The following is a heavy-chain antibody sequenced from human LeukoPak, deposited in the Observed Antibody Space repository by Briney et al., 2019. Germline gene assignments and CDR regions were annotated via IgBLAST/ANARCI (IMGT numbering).Heavy chain of an antibody. CDR2: ISISGTYI. Sequence: GGSLRLSCVASAFTFSTYTMNWVRQAPGKGLERVSSISISGTYIYYADSIKGRFTISRDNAKNSLYLQMNSLRAEDTAVYYCARDTRWGGEDFDYWGQGTLVTVSS. V-gene: IGHV3-21*01. J-gene: IGHJ4*02. D-gene: IGHD2-2*01. CDR3: ARDTRWGGEDFDY. CDR1: AFTFSTYT.